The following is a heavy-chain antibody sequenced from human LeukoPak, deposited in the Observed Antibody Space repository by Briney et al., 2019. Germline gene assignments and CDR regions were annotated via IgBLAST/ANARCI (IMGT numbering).Heavy chain of an antibody. J-gene: IGHJ4*02. V-gene: IGHV3-74*01. CDR3: ARVPRGSYSFDY. D-gene: IGHD1-26*01. CDR1: GFTFSSYA. Sequence: GGSLRLSCAASGFTFSSYAMHWVRQAPGKGLVWVSRINPDGSVTSYADSVKGRFTISRDNAMNTLYLQMNSLRAEDTAVYYCARVPRGSYSFDYWRQGTLVTVSS. CDR2: INPDGSVT.